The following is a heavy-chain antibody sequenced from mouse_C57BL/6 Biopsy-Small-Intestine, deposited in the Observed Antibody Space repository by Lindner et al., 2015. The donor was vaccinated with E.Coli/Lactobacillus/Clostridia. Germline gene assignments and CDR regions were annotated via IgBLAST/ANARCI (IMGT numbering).Heavy chain of an antibody. CDR2: INPYNGNT. J-gene: IGHJ3*01. V-gene: IGHV1-4*01. CDR3: ARLGYCSTTSCYNAFDI. Sequence: SVKVSCKASGYTFTSHYISWMRQAPGQGLEWMGWINPYNGNTMYPQKLQGRVTMTTDTSTSTAYMELRSLRSDDTALYYCARLGYCSTTSCYNAFDIWGQGTMVTVSS. D-gene: IGHD1-1*01. CDR1: GYTFTSHY.